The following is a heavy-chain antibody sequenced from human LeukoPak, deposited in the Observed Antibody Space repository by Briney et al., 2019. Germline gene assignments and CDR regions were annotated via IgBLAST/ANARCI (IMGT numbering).Heavy chain of an antibody. Sequence: PSETLSLTCTVSGGSISSSSYYWGWIRQPPGKGLEWIGYIYYSGSTNYNPSLKSRVTISVDTSKNQFSLKLSSVTAADTAVYYCARVLWFGELPPEYYFDYWGQGTLVTVSS. CDR1: GGSISSSSYY. CDR2: IYYSGST. CDR3: ARVLWFGELPPEYYFDY. J-gene: IGHJ4*02. V-gene: IGHV4-61*05. D-gene: IGHD3-10*01.